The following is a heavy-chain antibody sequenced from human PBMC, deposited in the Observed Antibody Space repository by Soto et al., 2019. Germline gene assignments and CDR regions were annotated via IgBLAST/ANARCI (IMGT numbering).Heavy chain of an antibody. CDR3: ATWHEREHAYDV. Sequence: DVQLVESGGGLMQPGESLRLSCGASGLTVSGKKCVAWVRQAPGKGLGWVSAIYDVGGSFYSDSVKGRFTTSSDSSKTTVYLQMNDLRPADTAVYYCATWHEREHAYDVWGQGTTVTDSS. CDR1: GLTVSGKKC. V-gene: IGHV3-53*01. J-gene: IGHJ3*01. D-gene: IGHD1-1*01. CDR2: IYDVGGS.